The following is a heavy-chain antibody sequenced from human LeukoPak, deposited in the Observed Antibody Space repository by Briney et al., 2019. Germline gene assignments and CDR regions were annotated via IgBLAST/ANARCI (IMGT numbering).Heavy chain of an antibody. CDR3: ARETTVTTFDY. J-gene: IGHJ4*02. Sequence: GASVKVPCKASGYTFTGYYIHWVRQAPGQGLEWMGWINPNSAVTKYAQKFQGRVTMTRDTSISTAYMELSRLRSDDTAVYYCARETTVTTFDYWGQGTLVTVSS. CDR2: INPNSAVT. D-gene: IGHD4-17*01. CDR1: GYTFTGYY. V-gene: IGHV1-2*02.